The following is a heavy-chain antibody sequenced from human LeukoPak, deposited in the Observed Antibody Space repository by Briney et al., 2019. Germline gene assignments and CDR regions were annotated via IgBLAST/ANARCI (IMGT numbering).Heavy chain of an antibody. D-gene: IGHD4-17*01. J-gene: IGHJ4*02. CDR2: FDPEDGEP. CDR1: GYSLTDLS. Sequence: ASVKVSCKVSGYSLTDLSMHWVRQAPGKGLEWIGGFDPEDGEPIYAQKFQGRLSMTEDTSKDTGYMELRTLRSEDTALNYCAKSHGDYGLLDYWGQGTLVTVSS. V-gene: IGHV1-24*01. CDR3: AKSHGDYGLLDY.